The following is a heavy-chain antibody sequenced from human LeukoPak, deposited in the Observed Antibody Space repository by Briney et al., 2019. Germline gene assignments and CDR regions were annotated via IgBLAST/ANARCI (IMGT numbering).Heavy chain of an antibody. D-gene: IGHD6-6*01. CDR1: GFTFSSYS. CDR3: ARDLSAARGP. CDR2: ISSSSSYI. Sequence: GGSLRLSCAASGFTFSSYSMNWVRQAPGKGLEWVSSISSSSSYIYYADSVKGRFTISRDNAKHSLYLRMNGLRAEDTAVYYCARDLSAARGPWGQGTLVTVSS. J-gene: IGHJ4*02. V-gene: IGHV3-21*01.